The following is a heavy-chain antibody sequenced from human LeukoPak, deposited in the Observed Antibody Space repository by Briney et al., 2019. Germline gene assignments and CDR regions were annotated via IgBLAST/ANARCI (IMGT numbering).Heavy chain of an antibody. CDR1: GYRFTNYW. Sequence: GESLKISCKGSGYRFTNYWIAWVRQMPGKALEWMGIINPADGYTRYSPSFQGQVTISTDPSIFTAYLQWSSLRASDTAIYYCARPHDTGVGASGSGWSYFDFWGQGALITVSS. CDR2: INPADGYT. V-gene: IGHV5-51*01. D-gene: IGHD6-19*01. CDR3: ARPHDTGVGASGSGWSYFDF. J-gene: IGHJ4*02.